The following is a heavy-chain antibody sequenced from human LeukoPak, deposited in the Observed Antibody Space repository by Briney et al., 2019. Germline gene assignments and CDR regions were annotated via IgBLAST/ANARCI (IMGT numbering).Heavy chain of an antibody. Sequence: ASETLSLTCSVSGGSISSYYWSWIRQPAGKGLEWIGRIYASASTNYSPSLRSRVTMSVDESKNQLSLRLSSATAADTAIYYCARCLSGPTYYYYYMDVWGKGTTVTVSS. V-gene: IGHV4-4*07. CDR2: IYASAST. CDR3: ARCLSGPTYYYYYMDV. D-gene: IGHD3-9*01. J-gene: IGHJ6*03. CDR1: GGSISSYY.